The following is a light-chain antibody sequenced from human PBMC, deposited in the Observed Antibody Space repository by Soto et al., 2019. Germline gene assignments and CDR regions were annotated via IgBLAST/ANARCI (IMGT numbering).Light chain of an antibody. CDR1: QSVSSN. J-gene: IGKJ1*01. Sequence: EIVLTQSPSTLSVYPRERAALSCMASQSVSSNLAWYQQKPGQAPRLLIYGASTRATGIPARFSGSGSGTEFTLTISSLQSEDFAVYYRQQYNNWPRTFGQGTKVDIK. CDR3: QQYNNWPRT. CDR2: GAS. V-gene: IGKV3-15*01.